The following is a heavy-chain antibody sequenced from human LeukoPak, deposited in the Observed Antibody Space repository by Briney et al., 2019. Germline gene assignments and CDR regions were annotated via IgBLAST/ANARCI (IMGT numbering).Heavy chain of an antibody. CDR2: ISSSSSYI. Sequence: GGSLRLSCAASGFTFSSYAMSWVRQAPGKGLEWVSSISSSSSYIYYADSVKGRFTISRDNAKNSLYLQMNSLRAEDTAVYYCARLDRDAFDIWGQGTMVTVSS. V-gene: IGHV3-21*01. J-gene: IGHJ3*02. CDR3: ARLDRDAFDI. CDR1: GFTFSSYA.